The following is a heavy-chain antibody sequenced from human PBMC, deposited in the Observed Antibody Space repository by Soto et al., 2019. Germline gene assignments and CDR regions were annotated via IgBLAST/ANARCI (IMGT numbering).Heavy chain of an antibody. CDR2: ISSSGNTI. J-gene: IGHJ4*01. V-gene: IGHV3-48*02. Sequence: GGSLRLSCAASGFTFSNYNMHWVRQAPGKGLEWVSYISSSGNTIYYADSVKGRCTISRDSAKNSLYLQMNSLRDEDTAVYYCAKDGDYIAVGSLGYWRHVTLVTVSP. CDR1: GFTFSNYN. D-gene: IGHD6-19*01. CDR3: AKDGDYIAVGSLGY.